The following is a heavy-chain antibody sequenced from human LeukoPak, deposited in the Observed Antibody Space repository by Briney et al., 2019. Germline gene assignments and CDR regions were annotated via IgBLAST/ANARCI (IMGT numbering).Heavy chain of an antibody. CDR2: IKQDGSEK. D-gene: IGHD2-2*01. J-gene: IGHJ4*02. CDR1: GFTFSSYW. V-gene: IGHV3-7*04. Sequence: GGSLRLSCVVSGFTFSSYWMSWVRQAPGNRLEWVANIKQDGSEKYYVDSEKGRFTISRDNAKNSLYLQMNSLRAEDTAVYYCARESSSSSPYYWGQGTLVTVSS. CDR3: ARESSSSSPYY.